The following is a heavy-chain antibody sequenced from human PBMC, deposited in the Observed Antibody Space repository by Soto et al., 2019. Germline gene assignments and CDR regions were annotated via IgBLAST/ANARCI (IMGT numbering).Heavy chain of an antibody. J-gene: IGHJ4*02. CDR3: AREKTMVTASDLDY. Sequence: GGSLRLSCAASGFTFSSYAMHWVRQAPGKGLEWVAVISYDGSNKYYADSVKGRFTISRDNSKNTLYLQMNSLRAEDTAVYYCAREKTMVTASDLDYGGQGTLVTVS. CDR1: GFTFSSYA. V-gene: IGHV3-30-3*01. D-gene: IGHD5-18*01. CDR2: ISYDGSNK.